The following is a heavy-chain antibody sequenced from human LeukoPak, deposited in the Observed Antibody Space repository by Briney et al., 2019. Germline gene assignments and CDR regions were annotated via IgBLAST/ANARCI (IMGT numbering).Heavy chain of an antibody. V-gene: IGHV3-30-3*01. D-gene: IGHD3-10*01. CDR3: ARDASYGSGSYSDY. CDR1: GFTFSSYA. J-gene: IGHJ4*02. CDR2: ISYDGSNK. Sequence: GGSLRLSCAASGFTFSSYAMHWVRQAPGKGLEWVAVISYDGSNKYYADSVKGRFTISRDNSKNTLYLQMNSLRAEDTAVYYCARDASYGSGSYSDYWGQGTLVTGSS.